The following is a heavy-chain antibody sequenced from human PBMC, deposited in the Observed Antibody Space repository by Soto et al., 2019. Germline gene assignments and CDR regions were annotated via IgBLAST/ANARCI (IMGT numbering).Heavy chain of an antibody. CDR3: ATSSGCSSTSCYYYYGMDV. V-gene: IGHV1-24*01. CDR1: GYTLTELS. D-gene: IGHD2-2*01. J-gene: IGHJ6*02. CDR2: FDPEDGET. Sequence: ASVKVSCKVSGYTLTELSMHWVRQAPGKGLEWMGGFDPEDGETIYAQKFQGRVTMTGDTSTDTAYMELSSLRSEDTAVYYCATSSGCSSTSCYYYYGMDVWGQGTTVTVSS.